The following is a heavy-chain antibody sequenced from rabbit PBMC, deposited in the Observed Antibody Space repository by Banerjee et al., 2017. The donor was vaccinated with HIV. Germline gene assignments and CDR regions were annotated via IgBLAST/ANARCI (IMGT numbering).Heavy chain of an antibody. CDR2: IYAGSSGST. Sequence: QSLEESGGDLVKPGASLTLTCTASGFSFSNRYHMCWVRQAPGKGLEWIACIYAGSSGSTYYASWAKGRFTITRSTSLNTVTLKMTSLTGADTATYFCARVEYAGYAGYGYFDLWGQGTLVTVS. CDR3: ARVEYAGYAGYGYFDL. CDR1: GFSFSNRYH. D-gene: IGHD8-1*01. J-gene: IGHJ3*01. V-gene: IGHV1S40*01.